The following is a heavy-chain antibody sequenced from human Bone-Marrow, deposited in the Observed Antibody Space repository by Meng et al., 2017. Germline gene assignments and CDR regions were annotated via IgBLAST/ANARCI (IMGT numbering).Heavy chain of an antibody. Sequence: VQVGELGGGSVKPGGAVRLSCASSGFTFSNAWMTWVRQAPGKGVEWIGRMKSNVDGGTVDYAAAVKGRFFISRDDSENTFYLQMNSLKTEDTAVYYCSGHVDYWGHGTLVTVSS. CDR1: GFTFSNAW. CDR3: SGHVDY. J-gene: IGHJ4*01. V-gene: IGHV3-15*01. CDR2: MKSNVDGGTV.